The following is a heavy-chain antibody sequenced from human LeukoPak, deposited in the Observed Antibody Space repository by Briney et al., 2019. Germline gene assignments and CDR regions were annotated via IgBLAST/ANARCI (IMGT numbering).Heavy chain of an antibody. CDR2: IYYSGST. Sequence: SQTLSLTCTVSGGSISSGGYYWSWIRQHPGKGLEWIGYIYYSGSTYYNPSLKSRVTISVDTSKNQFSLKLSSVTAADTAVYYCARGDMTTVTVGPSRPDYWGQGTLVTVSS. V-gene: IGHV4-31*03. CDR1: GGSISSGGYY. J-gene: IGHJ4*02. D-gene: IGHD4-17*01. CDR3: ARGDMTTVTVGPSRPDY.